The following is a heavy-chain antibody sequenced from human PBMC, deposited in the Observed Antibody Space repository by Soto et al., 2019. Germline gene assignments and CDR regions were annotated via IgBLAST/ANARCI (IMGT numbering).Heavy chain of an antibody. Sequence: SVKVSCKASGGTFSSYATSWLRQAPGQGLEWMGGIIPIFGTANYAQKFQGRVTITADKSTSTAYMELSSLRSEDTAVYYCARGYSVVAGTVYFDYWGQGTLVTVSS. J-gene: IGHJ4*02. D-gene: IGHD6-19*01. V-gene: IGHV1-69*06. CDR3: ARGYSVVAGTVYFDY. CDR2: IIPIFGTA. CDR1: GGTFSSYA.